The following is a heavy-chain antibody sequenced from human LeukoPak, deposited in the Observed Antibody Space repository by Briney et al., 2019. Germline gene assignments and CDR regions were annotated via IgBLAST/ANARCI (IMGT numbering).Heavy chain of an antibody. CDR2: ISSSSSTI. D-gene: IGHD3-3*01. CDR1: GFTFSSYS. Sequence: GGSLRLSCAASGFTFSSYSMNWVRQAPGKGLEWVSYISSSSSTIYYADSVKGRFTISRDNAKNSLYLQMNSLRAEDTAVYYCARDSGSGYYGFDPLDYWGQGTLVTVSS. V-gene: IGHV3-48*01. CDR3: ARDSGSGYYGFDPLDY. J-gene: IGHJ4*02.